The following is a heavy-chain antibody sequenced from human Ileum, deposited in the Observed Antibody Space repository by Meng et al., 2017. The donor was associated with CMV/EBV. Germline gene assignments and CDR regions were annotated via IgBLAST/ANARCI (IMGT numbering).Heavy chain of an antibody. V-gene: IGHV3-15*01. Sequence: QWGEVGGCLVRPGVSLRVSCVGSGFKFTYAWMSWVRQAPRKGLEWIGRIKRKGSGGTTDYAASVKYRFIISRDDSKNTVYLQMNSLEIEDTAVYYCAWDIANFLNKWGQGALVTVSS. CDR3: AWDIANFLNK. J-gene: IGHJ4*02. CDR2: IKRKGSGGTT. CDR1: GFKFTYAW. D-gene: IGHD3-3*01.